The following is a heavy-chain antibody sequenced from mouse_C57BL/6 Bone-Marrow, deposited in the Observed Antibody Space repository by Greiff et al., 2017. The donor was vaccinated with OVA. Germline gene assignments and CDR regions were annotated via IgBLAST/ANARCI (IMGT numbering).Heavy chain of an antibody. Sequence: EVQLQQSGPELVKPGASVKISCKASGYTFTDYYMNWVKQSHGKSLEWIGDINPNNGGTSYNQKFKGKATLTVDKSSSTAYMELRSLTSEDSAVYYWARGGILLKGFAYWGQGTLVTVSA. D-gene: IGHD1-1*01. V-gene: IGHV1-26*01. CDR1: GYTFTDYY. CDR2: INPNNGGT. CDR3: ARGGILLKGFAY. J-gene: IGHJ3*01.